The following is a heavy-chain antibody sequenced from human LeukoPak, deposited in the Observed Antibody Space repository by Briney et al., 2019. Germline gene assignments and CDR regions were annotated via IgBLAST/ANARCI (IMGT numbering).Heavy chain of an antibody. V-gene: IGHV4-59*12. D-gene: IGHD2-15*01. J-gene: IGHJ4*02. Sequence: SETLSLTCTVSGGSLSSYYWSWIRQPPGKGLEWIGYIYYSGSTNYNPSLKSRVTMSVDTSKNQFSLKLSSVTAADTAVYYCARGGSRREFDYWGQGTLVTVSS. CDR2: IYYSGST. CDR1: GGSLSSYY. CDR3: ARGGSRREFDY.